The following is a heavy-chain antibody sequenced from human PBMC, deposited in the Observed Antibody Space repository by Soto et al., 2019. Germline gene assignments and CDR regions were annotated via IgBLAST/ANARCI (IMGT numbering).Heavy chain of an antibody. Sequence: SETLYPNYAGYGGSIRGYYWSWIRQPPGKGMEWIVDINHRRSTNYNPSLNSRDTISADPSKNQFSLKINYASAADTAVYYCARGRSGLAARIGSWFEPWGQGTLVTVSA. V-gene: IGHV4-34*01. J-gene: IGHJ5*02. D-gene: IGHD6-6*01. CDR1: GGSIRGYY. CDR2: INHRRST. CDR3: ARGRSGLAARIGSWFEP.